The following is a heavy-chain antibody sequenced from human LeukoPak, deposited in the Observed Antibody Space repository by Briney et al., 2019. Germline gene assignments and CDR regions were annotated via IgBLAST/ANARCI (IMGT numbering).Heavy chain of an antibody. D-gene: IGHD6-19*01. V-gene: IGHV3-48*03. J-gene: IGHJ4*02. Sequence: PGGSLRLSCAASGFTFSNYEMNWVRQAPGKGLEWVSFISSRGTLIYYADSVEGRFTISRDDAKSSLFLHMNSLRADDTAVYYCARVSGLGWHFDYWGQGTLVTVSS. CDR1: GFTFSNYE. CDR2: ISSRGTLI. CDR3: ARVSGLGWHFDY.